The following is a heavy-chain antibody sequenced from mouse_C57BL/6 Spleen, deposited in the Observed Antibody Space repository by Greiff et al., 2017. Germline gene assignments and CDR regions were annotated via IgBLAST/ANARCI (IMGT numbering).Heavy chain of an antibody. V-gene: IGHV14-4*01. CDR1: GFNIKDDY. D-gene: IGHD1-1*01. J-gene: IGHJ2*01. CDR2: IDPENGDT. CDR3: TTVVALYYFDY. Sequence: EVQVVESGAELVRPGASVKLSCTASGFNIKDDYMHWVKQRPEQGLEWIGWIDPENGDTESASKFQGKATITADTSSNTAYLQLSSLTSEDTAVYYCTTVVALYYFDYWGQGTTLTVSS.